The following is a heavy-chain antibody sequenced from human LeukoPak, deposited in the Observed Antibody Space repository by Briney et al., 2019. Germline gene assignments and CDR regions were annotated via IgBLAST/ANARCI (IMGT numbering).Heavy chain of an antibody. Sequence: ASVKVSCKASGYTFSSYYMHWVRQAPGQGLEWMGLINPSGSITSYAQKLQGRVTMTRDTSTSTVYMELSSLRSEDTAVYYCARERDDYALDYWGQGTLVTVSS. D-gene: IGHD4/OR15-4a*01. J-gene: IGHJ4*02. CDR3: ARERDDYALDY. CDR2: INPSGSIT. CDR1: GYTFSSYY. V-gene: IGHV1-46*01.